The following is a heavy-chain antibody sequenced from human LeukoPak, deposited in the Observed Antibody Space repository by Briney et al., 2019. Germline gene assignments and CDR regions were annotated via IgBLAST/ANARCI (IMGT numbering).Heavy chain of an antibody. CDR3: ARDLQGYGDYLWRFDP. Sequence: GGSLRLSCAASGFTFSDYYMSWIRQAPGKGLEWVSYISSSGSTIYYADSVKGRFTISRDNAKNSLYLQMNSLRAEDTAVYYCARDLQGYGDYLWRFDPWGQGTLVTVSS. J-gene: IGHJ5*02. CDR1: GFTFSDYY. CDR2: ISSSGSTI. V-gene: IGHV3-11*01. D-gene: IGHD4-17*01.